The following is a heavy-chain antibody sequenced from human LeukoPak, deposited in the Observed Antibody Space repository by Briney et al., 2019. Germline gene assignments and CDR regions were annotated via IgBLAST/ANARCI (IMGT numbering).Heavy chain of an antibody. J-gene: IGHJ6*03. CDR1: GYTFTSYD. V-gene: IGHV1-8*01. Sequence: GASVKVSCKASGYTFTSYDINWVRQATGQGLEWMGWMNPNSGNTGYAQKFQGRVTMTRNTSISTAYMELSSPRSEDTAVYYCARYSTVVPEDYYYYYMDVWGKGTTVTVSS. CDR3: ARYSTVVPEDYYYYYMDV. D-gene: IGHD2-2*01. CDR2: MNPNSGNT.